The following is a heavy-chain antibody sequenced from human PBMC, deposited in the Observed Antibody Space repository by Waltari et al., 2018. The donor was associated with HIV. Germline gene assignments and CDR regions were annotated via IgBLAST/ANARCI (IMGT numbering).Heavy chain of an antibody. Sequence: EVQLVESGGGLVQPGGSLRLSCAASGFTFSSYSMNWVRQPPGKGLELVSYISSSSSTIYYADSVKGRFTISRDNAKNSLYLQMNSLRAEDTAVYYCARGNSSGRWAFDIWGRGTMVTVSS. D-gene: IGHD6-19*01. J-gene: IGHJ3*02. CDR1: GFTFSSYS. CDR3: ARGNSSGRWAFDI. V-gene: IGHV3-48*04. CDR2: ISSSSSTI.